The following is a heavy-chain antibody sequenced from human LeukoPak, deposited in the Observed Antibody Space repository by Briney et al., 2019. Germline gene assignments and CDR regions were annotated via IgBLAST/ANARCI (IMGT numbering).Heavy chain of an antibody. CDR2: IVVASGNT. CDR3: ARVFARGGEISGSYYYY. CDR1: GFTFSSSA. Sequence: SVKVSCKASGFTFSSSAMQWVRQARGQRLEWIGWIVVASGNTNYAQRFQERVTITRDMSSSTAYMELSSLRSEDTAMYYCARVFARGGEISGSYYYYWGQGTLVTVSS. V-gene: IGHV1-58*02. D-gene: IGHD1-26*01. J-gene: IGHJ4*02.